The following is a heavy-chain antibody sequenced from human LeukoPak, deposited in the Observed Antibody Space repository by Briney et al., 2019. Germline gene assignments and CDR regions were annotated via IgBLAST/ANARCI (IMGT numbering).Heavy chain of an antibody. CDR2: IYYSGST. CDR3: ARGIVGEDYFDY. D-gene: IGHD1-26*01. Sequence: PSETLSLTCTVSGGSISSYYWSWIRQPPGKGLEWIGYIYYSGSTNYNPSLKSRVTISVVTSKNQFSLKLSSVTAADTAVYYCARGIVGEDYFDYWGQGTLVTVSS. CDR1: GGSISSYY. J-gene: IGHJ4*02. V-gene: IGHV4-59*01.